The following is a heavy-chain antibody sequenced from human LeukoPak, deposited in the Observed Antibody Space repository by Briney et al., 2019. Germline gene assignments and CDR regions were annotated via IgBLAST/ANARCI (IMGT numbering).Heavy chain of an antibody. Sequence: PGGSLRLSCAASGFTFSSYSMYWVRQAPGKGLEWVSSISSSSSYIYYADSVKGRFTISRDNAKNSLYLQMNSLRAEDTAVYYCAREGLSYFDYWGQGTLVAVSS. CDR2: ISSSSSYI. CDR1: GFTFSSYS. CDR3: AREGLSYFDY. J-gene: IGHJ4*02. V-gene: IGHV3-21*01. D-gene: IGHD2/OR15-2a*01.